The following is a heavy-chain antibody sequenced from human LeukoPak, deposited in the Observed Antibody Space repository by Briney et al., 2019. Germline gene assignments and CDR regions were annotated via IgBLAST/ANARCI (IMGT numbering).Heavy chain of an antibody. CDR1: GGTFSSYA. Sequence: GASVKVSCKASGGTFSSYAISWVRQAPGQGLEWMGRIIPILGIANYAQKFQGRVTITADKSTSTAYMELSSLRSEDTAVYYCARDSLERPYYYYMDVWGKGTTVTVSS. V-gene: IGHV1-69*04. CDR2: IIPILGIA. D-gene: IGHD1-1*01. CDR3: ARDSLERPYYYYMDV. J-gene: IGHJ6*03.